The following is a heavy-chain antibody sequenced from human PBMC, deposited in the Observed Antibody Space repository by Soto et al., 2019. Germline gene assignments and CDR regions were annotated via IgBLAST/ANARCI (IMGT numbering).Heavy chain of an antibody. CDR3: AAEVTSDAFDF. CDR2: INGGSSLT. J-gene: IGHJ3*01. Sequence: GGSLRLSCTASGFNFSTYSMNWVRQAPGKGLEWVSSINGGSSLTYYADSLKGRFTISRDNAKNSLYLQLNSLRAEDTSIYYCAAEVTSDAFDFWGQGTMVTVSS. CDR1: GFNFSTYS. V-gene: IGHV3-21*01. D-gene: IGHD2-21*02.